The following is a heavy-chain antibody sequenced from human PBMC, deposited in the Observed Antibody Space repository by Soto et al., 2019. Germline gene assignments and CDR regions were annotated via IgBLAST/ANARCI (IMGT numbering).Heavy chain of an antibody. CDR1: GYTLTELS. Sequence: ASVKVSCKVSGYTLTELSMHWVRQAPGKGLEWMGGFDPEDGETIYAQKFQGRVTMTEDTSTDTAYMELSSLRSADTAVYYCARARRDGYNLGNWFDPWGQGTLVTVSS. J-gene: IGHJ5*02. CDR2: FDPEDGET. D-gene: IGHD5-12*01. CDR3: ARARRDGYNLGNWFDP. V-gene: IGHV1-24*01.